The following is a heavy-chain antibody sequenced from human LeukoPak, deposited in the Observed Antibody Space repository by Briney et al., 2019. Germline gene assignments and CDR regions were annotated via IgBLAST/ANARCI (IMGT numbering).Heavy chain of an antibody. D-gene: IGHD6-13*01. CDR1: GYTFTGYY. Sequence: ASVKVSCKASGYTFTGYYMHWVRQAPGQGLEWMGRINPNSGGTNYAQKFQGRVTMTRDTSISTAYMELSRLRSDDTAVYYCARDRIAAAGISGYFDYWGQGTLVTVSS. CDR2: INPNSGGT. CDR3: ARDRIAAAGISGYFDY. J-gene: IGHJ4*02. V-gene: IGHV1-2*06.